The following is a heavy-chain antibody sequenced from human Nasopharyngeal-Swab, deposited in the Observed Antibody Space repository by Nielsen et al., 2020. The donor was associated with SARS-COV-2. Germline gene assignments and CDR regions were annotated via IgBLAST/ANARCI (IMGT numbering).Heavy chain of an antibody. Sequence: SETLSLTCSVSGGSISSSSYYWGWIRQPPGKGLEWIGSIYYSGSTYYNASLKSRVTISVDTSKNQFSLKLSSVTAADTAVYYCARVVTLVWFGEMNNRDEFDPWGQGTLVTVSS. CDR3: ARVVTLVWFGEMNNRDEFDP. D-gene: IGHD3-10*01. V-gene: IGHV4-39*01. CDR2: IYYSGST. J-gene: IGHJ5*02. CDR1: GGSISSSSYY.